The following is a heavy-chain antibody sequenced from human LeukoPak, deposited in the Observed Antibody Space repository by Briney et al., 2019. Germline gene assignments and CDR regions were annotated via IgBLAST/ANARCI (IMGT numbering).Heavy chain of an antibody. CDR2: ISYDESNK. CDR1: GFTFSSYA. CDR3: ARDGSGFRGYCSSTSCSFDY. V-gene: IGHV3-30*04. J-gene: IGHJ4*02. D-gene: IGHD2-2*01. Sequence: GGSLRLSCAASGFTFSSYAMHWVRQAPGKGLEWVAVISYDESNKYYPDSVKGRFTISRDNSKNTLYLQMNSLRAEDTAVYYCARDGSGFRGYCSSTSCSFDYWGQGTLVTVSS.